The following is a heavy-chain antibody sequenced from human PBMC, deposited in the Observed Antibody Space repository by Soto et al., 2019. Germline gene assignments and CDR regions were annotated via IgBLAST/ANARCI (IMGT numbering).Heavy chain of an antibody. D-gene: IGHD6-19*01. CDR1: GYTFTTYQ. J-gene: IGHJ4*02. CDR2: INPSDGST. CDR3: ARGDSSGWYFDY. Sequence: ASVKLSCKASGYTFTTYQIHWVRQAPGQGLEWLGRINPSDGSTTYAQRFQGRVTMTRDTSTTTVFLELSSLRSEDTALYYCARGDSSGWYFDYWGQGIQVTVSS. V-gene: IGHV1-46*01.